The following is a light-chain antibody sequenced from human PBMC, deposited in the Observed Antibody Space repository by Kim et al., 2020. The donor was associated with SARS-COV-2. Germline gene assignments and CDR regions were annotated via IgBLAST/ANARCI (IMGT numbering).Light chain of an antibody. CDR1: NSNIGTHT. CDR3: AAWDDSLNGPG. J-gene: IGLJ2*01. Sequence: QSVLTQPPSASGTPGQRVTMSCSGSNSNIGTHTVHWFQQLPGTAPRLLIYSDNQRASGVPDRISGSKSGTSASLAIGGLQSEDEADYYCAAWDDSLNGPGFGGGTQLTV. CDR2: SDN. V-gene: IGLV1-44*01.